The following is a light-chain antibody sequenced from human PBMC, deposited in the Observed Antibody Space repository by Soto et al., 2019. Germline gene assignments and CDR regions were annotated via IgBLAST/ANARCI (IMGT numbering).Light chain of an antibody. CDR3: QQYYSTPLT. Sequence: DIQMTQSPSSLSASVGDRVTITCRASQGIRNDLGWYQQKPGKAPKRLIYAASSLQSGVPSRFSGSASETDFTLTISSLQAEDVAVYYCQQYYSTPLTFGGGTKVDIK. V-gene: IGKV1-17*01. CDR2: AAS. J-gene: IGKJ4*01. CDR1: QGIRND.